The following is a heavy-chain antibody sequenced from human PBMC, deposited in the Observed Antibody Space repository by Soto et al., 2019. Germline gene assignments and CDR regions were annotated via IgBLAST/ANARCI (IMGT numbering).Heavy chain of an antibody. CDR1: GFTFSSYG. CDR3: AKGTGYYYYGMDV. D-gene: IGHD1-1*01. CDR2: ISYDGSNK. V-gene: IGHV3-30*18. Sequence: QVQLVESGGGVVQPGRSLRLSCAASGFTFSSYGMHWVRQAPGKGLEWVAVISYDGSNKYYADSVKGRLTISRDNSKNTLYLQMNSLRAEDTAVYYCAKGTGYYYYGMDVWGQGTTVTVSS. J-gene: IGHJ6*02.